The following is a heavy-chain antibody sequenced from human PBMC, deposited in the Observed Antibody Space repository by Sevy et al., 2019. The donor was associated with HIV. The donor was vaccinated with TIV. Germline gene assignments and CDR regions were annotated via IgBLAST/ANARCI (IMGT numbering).Heavy chain of an antibody. V-gene: IGHV3-21*01. J-gene: IGHJ3*02. CDR2: ISSRSSYI. CDR1: GFTFSSYS. D-gene: IGHD3-3*01. CDR3: ARDFYRDITIFGVVTNHAFDI. Sequence: GGSLRLSCAASGFTFSSYSMNWVRQAPGKGLEWVSSISSRSSYIYYADSVKGRFTISRDNAKNSLYLQMNSLRAEDTAVYYCARDFYRDITIFGVVTNHAFDIWGQGTMVTVSS.